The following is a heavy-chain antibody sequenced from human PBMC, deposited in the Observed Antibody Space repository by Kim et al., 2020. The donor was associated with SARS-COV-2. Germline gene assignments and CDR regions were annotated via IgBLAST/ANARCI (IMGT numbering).Heavy chain of an antibody. Sequence: SVKVSCKASGFTFTSSAVQWVRQARGQRLEWIGWIVVGSGNTNYAQKFQERVTITRDMSTSTAYMELSSLRSEDTAVYYCAATGITGTDYYYYGMDVWGQGTTVTVSS. CDR1: GFTFTSSA. CDR3: AATGITGTDYYYYGMDV. D-gene: IGHD1-20*01. J-gene: IGHJ6*02. CDR2: IVVGSGNT. V-gene: IGHV1-58*01.